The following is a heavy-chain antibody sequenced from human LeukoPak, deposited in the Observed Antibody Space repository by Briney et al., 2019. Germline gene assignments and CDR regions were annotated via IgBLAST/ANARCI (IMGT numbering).Heavy chain of an antibody. D-gene: IGHD6-19*01. V-gene: IGHV3-11*04. Sequence: GGSLRLSCAASGFTFSDYYMSWIRQAPGKGLEWVSYISSSGSTIYYADSVKGRFTISRDNAKNTLYLQMNSLRAEDTAVYYCARVPITLAGTKDAKYFQHWGQGTLVTVSS. CDR2: ISSSGSTI. CDR3: ARVPITLAGTKDAKYFQH. CDR1: GFTFSDYY. J-gene: IGHJ1*01.